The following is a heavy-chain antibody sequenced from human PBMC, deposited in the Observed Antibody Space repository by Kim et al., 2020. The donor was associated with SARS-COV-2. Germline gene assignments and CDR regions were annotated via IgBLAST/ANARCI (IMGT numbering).Heavy chain of an antibody. CDR1: GGSVSSGSYY. J-gene: IGHJ2*01. CDR3: ARDSSPKFEDSIIVGATFWYFDL. Sequence: SETLSLTCTVSGGSVSSGSYYWSWIRQPPGKGLEWIGYIYYSGSTNYNPSLKSRVTISVDTSKNQFSLKLSSVTAADTAVYYCARDSSPKFEDSIIVGATFWYFDLWGRGTLVTVSS. D-gene: IGHD1-26*01. CDR2: IYYSGST. V-gene: IGHV4-61*01.